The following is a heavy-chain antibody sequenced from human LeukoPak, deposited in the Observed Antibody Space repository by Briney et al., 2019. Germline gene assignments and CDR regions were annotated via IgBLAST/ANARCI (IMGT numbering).Heavy chain of an antibody. J-gene: IGHJ5*02. V-gene: IGHV4-39*01. Sequence: PSETLSLTCTVSGGSISSSSYYWGWIRQPPGKGLEWIDMIYYTGSTYYNPSLKSRVTISVDTSKNQFSLKLRSVTAADTAVYYCAGQVSSGGNNWFDPWGQGTLVTVSS. CDR2: IYYTGST. D-gene: IGHD6-6*01. CDR3: AGQVSSGGNNWFDP. CDR1: GGSISSSSYY.